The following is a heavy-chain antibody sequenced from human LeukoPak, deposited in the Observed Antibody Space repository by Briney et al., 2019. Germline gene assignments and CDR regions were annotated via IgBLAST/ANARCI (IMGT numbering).Heavy chain of an antibody. CDR3: ARVTSGYIGPLDY. J-gene: IGHJ4*02. CDR1: GGSISSSSYY. D-gene: IGHD3-22*01. V-gene: IGHV4-39*01. Sequence: PSETLSLTCTVSGGSISSSSYYWGWIRQPPGKGLEWIGSIYYSGSTYYNPSLKSRVTISVDTSKNQFSLKLSSVTAADTAVYYCARVTSGYIGPLDYWGQGTLVTVSS. CDR2: IYYSGST.